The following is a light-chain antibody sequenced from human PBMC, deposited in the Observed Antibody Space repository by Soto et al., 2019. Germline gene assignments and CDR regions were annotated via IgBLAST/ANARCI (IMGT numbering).Light chain of an antibody. Sequence: SVLTQPPSASGTPGQRVTISRSGGSSNIGSNTVNWYQQLPGTAPKLLIYSNNQRPSGVPDRFSGSKSGTSASLAISGLQSEDEADYYCAAWDDSLNGYVFGTGTKVTVL. CDR3: AAWDDSLNGYV. V-gene: IGLV1-44*01. CDR2: SNN. CDR1: SSNIGSNT. J-gene: IGLJ1*01.